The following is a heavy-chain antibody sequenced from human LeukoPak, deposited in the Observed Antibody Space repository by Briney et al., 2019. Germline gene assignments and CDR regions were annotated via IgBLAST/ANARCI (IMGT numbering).Heavy chain of an antibody. D-gene: IGHD5-18*01. Sequence: PGGSLRLSCAASGFTFSDYYMSWIRQAPGKGLEWVSYISSSSSYTNYADSVKGRFTISRGNAKNSLYLQMNSLRAEDTAVYYCARLDSYAPVPGYWGQGTLVTVSS. CDR2: ISSSSSYT. CDR3: ARLDSYAPVPGY. V-gene: IGHV3-11*03. J-gene: IGHJ4*02. CDR1: GFTFSDYY.